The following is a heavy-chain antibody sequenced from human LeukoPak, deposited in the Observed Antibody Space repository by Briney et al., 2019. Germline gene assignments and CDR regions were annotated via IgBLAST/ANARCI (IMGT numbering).Heavy chain of an antibody. Sequence: GGSLRLSCAASGFTFSSYAMSWVRQAPGKGLEWVSAISGSGGSTYYADSVKGRFTISRDNSKNTLYLQMNSLRAEDTAVYYCAKVGGYSYGFGLSQIDYWGQGTLVTVSS. CDR3: AKVGGYSYGFGLSQIDY. J-gene: IGHJ4*02. CDR1: GFTFSSYA. CDR2: ISGSGGST. D-gene: IGHD5-18*01. V-gene: IGHV3-23*01.